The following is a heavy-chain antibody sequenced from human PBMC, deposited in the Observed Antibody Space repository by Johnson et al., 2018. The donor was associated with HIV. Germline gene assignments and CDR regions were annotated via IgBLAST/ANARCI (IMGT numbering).Heavy chain of an antibody. D-gene: IGHD3-22*01. Sequence: QMHLVESGGGVVQPGGSLRLSCAASGFTFKSYGMHWVRQAPGKGLEWVAFIRFDGSNVHYGDSVKGRFTISRDNSKNTLFLEMNSLRVDDTAVYYCAKETRDSSGAFDIWGQGTLVTVS. CDR3: AKETRDSSGAFDI. CDR1: GFTFKSYG. J-gene: IGHJ3*02. V-gene: IGHV3-30*02. CDR2: IRFDGSNV.